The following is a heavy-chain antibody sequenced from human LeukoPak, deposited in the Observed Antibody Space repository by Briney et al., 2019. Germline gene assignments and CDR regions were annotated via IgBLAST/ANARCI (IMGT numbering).Heavy chain of an antibody. D-gene: IGHD3-16*02. CDR1: AFTFRTYC. CDR3: ARGSDFVWGSYRPYFDY. Sequence: GGSLRLSCVASAFTFRTYCMHWVRQAPGKGLEWVSSISGSTSYIYYAASVRGRFTISRDNAKNSLYLQMNSLRPEDTAVYYCARGSDFVWGSYRPYFDYWGQGTLVTVSS. J-gene: IGHJ4*02. V-gene: IGHV3-21*01. CDR2: ISGSTSYI.